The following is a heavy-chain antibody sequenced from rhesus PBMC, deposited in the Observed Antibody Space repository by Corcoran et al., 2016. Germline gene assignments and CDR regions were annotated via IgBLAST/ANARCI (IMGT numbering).Heavy chain of an antibody. CDR1: GFTLSDYY. Sequence: EVQLVESGGGLVQPGGSLRLSCAASGFTLSDYYMRWVRKAPGKGLEWVSSISSACIYIYYAASVKGRFTISRDNAKNSLSLQMNSLKTEDTAVYYCTRGLLQFLDWLPYDYWGQGVLVTVSS. D-gene: IGHD3-3*01. J-gene: IGHJ4*01. CDR3: TRGLLQFLDWLPYDY. V-gene: IGHV3S16*01. CDR2: ISSACIYI.